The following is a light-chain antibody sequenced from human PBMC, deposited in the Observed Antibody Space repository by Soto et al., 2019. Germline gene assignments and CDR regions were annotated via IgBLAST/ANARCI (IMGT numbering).Light chain of an antibody. CDR3: QQYNSYSGT. V-gene: IGKV1-5*01. CDR1: QIISSW. J-gene: IGKJ1*01. Sequence: DIQMTKSPSTLSASVGDRVTITCPASQIISSWLAWYQQTPGKATKLLIYDASSVESGVPSRFSGSGSGTEFTLTISSLHPDDFATYYCQQYNSYSGTFGQGTKVDIK. CDR2: DAS.